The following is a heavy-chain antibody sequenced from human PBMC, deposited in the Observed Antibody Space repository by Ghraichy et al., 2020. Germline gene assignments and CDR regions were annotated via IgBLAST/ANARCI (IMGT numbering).Heavy chain of an antibody. CDR1: GFTFSSYA. J-gene: IGHJ4*02. Sequence: GESLNISCATSGFTFSSYAMSWFRQAPGKGPEWVSAIGGAGGATFYADSVKGRFTISRDNSKNTLYLQMDSLRPEDTAVFYCVKEDTRYYFDYWGQGTLVTVSS. V-gene: IGHV3-23*01. CDR3: VKEDTRYYFDY. CDR2: IGGAGGAT.